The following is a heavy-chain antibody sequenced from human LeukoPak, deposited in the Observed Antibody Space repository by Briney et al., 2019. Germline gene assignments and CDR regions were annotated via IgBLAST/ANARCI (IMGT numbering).Heavy chain of an antibody. V-gene: IGHV4-34*01. CDR1: GGSFSGYY. Sequence: PSETLSLTCAVYGGSFSGYYWSWIRQPPGKGLEWIGEINHSGSTNYNPSLKSRVTISVDTSKNQFSLKLSSVTAADTAVYYCARYKVTDFWSGYPDYWGQGTLVTVSS. J-gene: IGHJ4*02. CDR3: ARYKVTDFWSGYPDY. CDR2: INHSGST. D-gene: IGHD3-3*01.